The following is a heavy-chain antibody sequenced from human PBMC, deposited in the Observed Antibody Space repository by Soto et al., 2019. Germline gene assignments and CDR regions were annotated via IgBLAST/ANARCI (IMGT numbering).Heavy chain of an antibody. Sequence: SGPTLVNPTQTLTLTCTFSGFSLTTSGVGVGWIRQPPGKALEWLALIYWDDDKRYSPSLRNRLTITKDTSKNQVVLTMTNMAPVDTATYYCAHRPSAAGATRWFDPWGQGTLVTVSS. CDR2: IYWDDDK. J-gene: IGHJ5*02. D-gene: IGHD6-13*01. CDR3: AHRPSAAGATRWFDP. CDR1: GFSLTTSGVG. V-gene: IGHV2-5*02.